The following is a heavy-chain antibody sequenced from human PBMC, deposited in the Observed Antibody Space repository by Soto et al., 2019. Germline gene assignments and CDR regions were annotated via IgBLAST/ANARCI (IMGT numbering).Heavy chain of an antibody. CDR2: INHSGTT. CDR1: GGTFSGYY. Sequence: QVHLQQWGAGLLKPSETLSLTCAVYGGTFSGYYWSWIRQPPGKGLEWIGEINHSGTTNYNPSLKSRVTLSIDTSKNPFSLKLSSVTAADTAVYYFAITAGILLSFGELRYYFDFWGQGTLVTV. D-gene: IGHD3-10*01. J-gene: IGHJ4*02. V-gene: IGHV4-34*08. CDR3: AITAGILLSFGELRYYFDF.